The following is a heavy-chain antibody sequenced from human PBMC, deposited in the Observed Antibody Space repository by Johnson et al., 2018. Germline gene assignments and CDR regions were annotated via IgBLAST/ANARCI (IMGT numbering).Heavy chain of an antibody. Sequence: VQLVESGGGLVQPGGSLRLSCAASGFTFSTYWMAWVRQGPGTGLEWVANIKVDGSEKFYADSVKGRFTISRDNAQNSLYLQMNSLRVEDTAVYYWARELGYAHGMDVWGQGTTVTVSS. CDR1: GFTFSTYW. CDR2: IKVDGSEK. CDR3: ARELGYAHGMDV. J-gene: IGHJ6*02. V-gene: IGHV3-7*01. D-gene: IGHD5-18*01.